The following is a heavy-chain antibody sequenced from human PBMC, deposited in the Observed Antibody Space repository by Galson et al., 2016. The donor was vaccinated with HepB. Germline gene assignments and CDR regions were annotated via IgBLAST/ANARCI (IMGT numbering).Heavy chain of an antibody. D-gene: IGHD1-26*01. CDR2: INHSGVT. CDR3: ARWGPGAFDY. Sequence: SETLSLTCAVYGGSLSGYYWNWIRQSPGKGLERIGEINHSGVTTYSPSLKSRVTVSVDASKNQFSLKLRSLTAADTAIYYCARWGPGAFDYWGQGILVSVTS. V-gene: IGHV4-34*01. CDR1: GGSLSGYY. J-gene: IGHJ4*02.